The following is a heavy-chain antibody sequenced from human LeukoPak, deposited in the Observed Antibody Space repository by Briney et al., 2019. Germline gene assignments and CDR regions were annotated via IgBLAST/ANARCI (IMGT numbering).Heavy chain of an antibody. V-gene: IGHV3-11*06. CDR1: GFTFSDYY. D-gene: IGHD6-13*01. CDR3: ARLGSIAAAGTPDY. Sequence: GESLRLSCAASGFTFSDYYMSWIRQAPGKGLEWVSYISGSTTYTTYTDSVKGRFTISRDNAKNSLYLQMNSLRGEDTAVYYCARLGSIAAAGTPDYWGQGTLVTVSS. J-gene: IGHJ4*02. CDR2: ISGSTTYT.